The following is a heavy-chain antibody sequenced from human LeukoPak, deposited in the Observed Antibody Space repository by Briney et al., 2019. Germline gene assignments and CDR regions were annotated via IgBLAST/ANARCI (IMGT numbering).Heavy chain of an antibody. CDR3: ARARLRFLEWLPFDY. D-gene: IGHD3-3*01. J-gene: IGHJ4*02. Sequence: GGSLRLSCAASGFTFSSYWMSWVRQAPGKGLEWVANIKQDGSEKYYVDSVKGRFTISRDNAKNSLYLQMNSLRAEDTAVYYCARARLRFLEWLPFDYWGQGTLVTVSS. V-gene: IGHV3-7*03. CDR1: GFTFSSYW. CDR2: IKQDGSEK.